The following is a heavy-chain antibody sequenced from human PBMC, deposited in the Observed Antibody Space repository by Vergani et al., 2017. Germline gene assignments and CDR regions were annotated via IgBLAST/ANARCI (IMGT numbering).Heavy chain of an antibody. Sequence: EVQLVQSGAEVKKPGESLKISCKGSGYSFTSYWIGWVRQMPGKGLEWMGIIYPGDSDTRYRPSFPGKVTSSADNSISPAYLQCSSMKASYTAMYYCARGGKSSSDNSFDYWGQGTLVTVSS. V-gene: IGHV5-51*01. CDR1: GYSFTSYW. D-gene: IGHD6-6*01. CDR2: IYPGDSDT. J-gene: IGHJ4*02. CDR3: ARGGKSSSDNSFDY.